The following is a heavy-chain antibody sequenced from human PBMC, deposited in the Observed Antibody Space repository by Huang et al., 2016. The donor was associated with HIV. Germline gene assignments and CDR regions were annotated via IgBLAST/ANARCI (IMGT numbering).Heavy chain of an antibody. CDR3: ARHREGPVAYYSGWGSHLNYMDV. V-gene: IGHV4-39*01. CDR1: GGSIRSSDYH. J-gene: IGHJ6*03. CDR2: IYYKGST. D-gene: IGHD3-10*01. Sequence: QLLLQESGPGLVKPSEALALTCAVSGGSIRSSDYHWGWIRQPPGKGLDGIGSIYYKGSTHYSPSLKSRFTIAVDTSKNLFFLNLTSMAAADTAVYYCARHREGPVAYYSGWGSHLNYMDVWGRGRTVVVSS.